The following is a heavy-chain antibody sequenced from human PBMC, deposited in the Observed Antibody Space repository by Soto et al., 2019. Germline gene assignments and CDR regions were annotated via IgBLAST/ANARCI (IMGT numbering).Heavy chain of an antibody. Sequence: ASVKVSCKASGYTFTSYGISWVRQAPGPGLEWMGWISAYNGNTNYAQKLQGRVTMTTDTFTSTAYMELRSLRSDDTAVYYCARDRSFRVPAAFDYWGQGTLVTVSS. CDR2: ISAYNGNT. CDR3: ARDRSFRVPAAFDY. D-gene: IGHD2-2*01. CDR1: GYTFTSYG. J-gene: IGHJ4*02. V-gene: IGHV1-18*01.